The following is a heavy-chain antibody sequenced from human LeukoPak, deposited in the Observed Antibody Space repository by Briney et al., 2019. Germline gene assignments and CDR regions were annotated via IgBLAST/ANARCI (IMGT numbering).Heavy chain of an antibody. CDR1: GGTFSSYA. Sequence: GASVKVSCKASGGTFSSYAISWVRQAPGQGLEWMGRIIPILGIANYAQKFQGRVTITADKSTSTAYMELSSLRSEDTAVYYCARDHHYYYDSSGYRDYWGQGTLVTVSS. J-gene: IGHJ4*02. D-gene: IGHD3-22*01. V-gene: IGHV1-69*04. CDR3: ARDHHYYYDSSGYRDY. CDR2: IIPILGIA.